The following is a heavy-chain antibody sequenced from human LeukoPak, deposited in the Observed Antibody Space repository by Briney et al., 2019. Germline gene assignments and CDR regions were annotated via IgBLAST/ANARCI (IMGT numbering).Heavy chain of an antibody. D-gene: IGHD3-10*01. V-gene: IGHV3-23*01. CDR1: GFTFSSYA. Sequence: PGGSLRLSCAASGFTFSSYAMSWVRQAPGKGLEWVSAISGSGGSTYYADSVKGRFTVSRDNSKNTLYLQMNSLRAEDTAVYYCAKPSGSWFGELLAGFDYWGQGTLVTVSS. CDR2: ISGSGGST. J-gene: IGHJ4*02. CDR3: AKPSGSWFGELLAGFDY.